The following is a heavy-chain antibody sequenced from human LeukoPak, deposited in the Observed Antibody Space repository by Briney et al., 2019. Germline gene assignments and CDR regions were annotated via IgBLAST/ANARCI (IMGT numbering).Heavy chain of an antibody. CDR2: INHSGST. CDR1: GGSFSGYY. V-gene: IGHV4-34*01. Sequence: PSETLSLTCAVYGGSFSGYYWGWIRKPPGKGLEWIGEINHSGSTNYNPSLKSRVTISVDTSKNQFSLKLSSVTAADTAVYYCARAPINYFDYWGQGTLVTVSS. J-gene: IGHJ4*02. CDR3: ARAPINYFDY. D-gene: IGHD5-24*01.